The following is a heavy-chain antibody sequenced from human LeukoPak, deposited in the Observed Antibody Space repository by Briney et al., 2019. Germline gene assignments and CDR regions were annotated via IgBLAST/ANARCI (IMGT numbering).Heavy chain of an antibody. J-gene: IGHJ4*02. Sequence: PGGSLRLSCAASGFTFSSYSMNWVRQAPGKGLEWDSSISSSSSYIYYADSVKGRFTISRDNAKNSLYLQMNNLRAEDTAVYYCASLLIAAAATDYWGQGTLVTVSS. D-gene: IGHD6-13*01. CDR2: ISSSSSYI. CDR1: GFTFSSYS. V-gene: IGHV3-21*01. CDR3: ASLLIAAAATDY.